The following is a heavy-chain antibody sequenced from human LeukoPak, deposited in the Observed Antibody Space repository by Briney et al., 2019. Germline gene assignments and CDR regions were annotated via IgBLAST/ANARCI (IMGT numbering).Heavy chain of an antibody. J-gene: IGHJ5*02. CDR2: IYYSGST. D-gene: IGHD3-16*01. CDR3: ARGWGSSRRAPPNWFDP. Sequence: SETLSLTCTVSGGAISYYYWSWIRQPPGKGLEWIGYIYYSGSTNYNPSLKSRVTISVDTSKNQFSLKLSSVTAADTAVYYCARGWGSSRRAPPNWFDPWGQGTLVTVSS. V-gene: IGHV4-59*08. CDR1: GGAISYYY.